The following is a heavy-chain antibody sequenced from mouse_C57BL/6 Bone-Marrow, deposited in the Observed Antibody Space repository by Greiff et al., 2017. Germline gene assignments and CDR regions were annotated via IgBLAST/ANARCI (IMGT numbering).Heavy chain of an antibody. V-gene: IGHV1-72*01. D-gene: IGHD1-1*01. Sequence: QVQLQQPGAELVKPGASVKLSCKASGYTFTSYWMHWVQQRPGRGLEWIGRIDPNSGGTKYNEKFKSQVTLTVDNPSSTAYMQLSSLTSEDSAVXYCARGLLLRSGFAYWGQGTLATVAA. CDR3: ARGLLLRSGFAY. J-gene: IGHJ3*01. CDR1: GYTFTSYW. CDR2: IDPNSGGT.